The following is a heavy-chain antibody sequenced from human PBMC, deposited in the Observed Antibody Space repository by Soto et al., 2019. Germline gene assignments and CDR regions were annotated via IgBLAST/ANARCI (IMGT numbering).Heavy chain of an antibody. CDR3: ARDFTQGAYSSFDAFDI. Sequence: SVKVSCKASGGTFSSYTISWVRQAPGQGLEWMGRIIPILGIANYAQKFQGRVTITADKSTSTAYMELSSLRSEDTAVYYCARDFTQGAYSSFDAFDIWGQGTMVTVSS. V-gene: IGHV1-69*04. CDR2: IIPILGIA. CDR1: GGTFSSYT. J-gene: IGHJ3*02. D-gene: IGHD6-6*01.